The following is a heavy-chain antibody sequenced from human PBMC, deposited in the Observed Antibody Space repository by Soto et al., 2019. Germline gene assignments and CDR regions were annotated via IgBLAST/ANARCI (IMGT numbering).Heavy chain of an antibody. CDR3: ARSGSSWYRAGGMDV. D-gene: IGHD6-13*01. Sequence: SETLSLTCAVYGGSFSGYYWSWIRQPPGKGLEWIGEINHSGSTNYNPSLKSRVTISVDTSKNRFSLKLSSVTAADTAVYYCARSGSSWYRAGGMDVWGQGTTVTVSS. CDR2: INHSGST. J-gene: IGHJ6*02. CDR1: GGSFSGYY. V-gene: IGHV4-34*01.